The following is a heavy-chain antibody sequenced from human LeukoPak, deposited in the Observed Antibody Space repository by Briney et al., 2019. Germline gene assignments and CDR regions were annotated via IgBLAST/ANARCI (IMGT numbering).Heavy chain of an antibody. CDR2: IRYDGSNK. J-gene: IGHJ4*02. CDR3: AKGADYGETFDY. CDR1: GFTFSSYG. V-gene: IGHV3-30*02. Sequence: GGSLRLSCAASGFTFSSYGMHWVRQAPGKGLKWVAFIRYDGSNKYYADSVKGRFTISRDNSKNTLYLQMNSLRAEDTAVYYCAKGADYGETFDYWGQGTLVTVSS. D-gene: IGHD4-17*01.